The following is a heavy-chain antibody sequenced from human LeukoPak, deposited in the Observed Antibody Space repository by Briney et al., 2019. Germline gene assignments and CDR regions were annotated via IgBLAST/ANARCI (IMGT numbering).Heavy chain of an antibody. Sequence: SETLSLTCTVSGGSISSYYWSWIRQLPGKGLEWIGYIYYSGSTNYNPSLKSRVTISVDTSKNQFSLKLSSVTAADTAVYYCARLSLGYCSSTSCYAFPGYYYYGMDVWGQGTTVTVSS. D-gene: IGHD2-2*01. V-gene: IGHV4-59*08. CDR2: IYYSGST. J-gene: IGHJ6*02. CDR1: GGSISSYY. CDR3: ARLSLGYCSSTSCYAFPGYYYYGMDV.